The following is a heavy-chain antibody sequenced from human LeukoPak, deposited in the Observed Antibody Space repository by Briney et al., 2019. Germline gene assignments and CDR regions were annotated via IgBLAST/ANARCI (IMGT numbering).Heavy chain of an antibody. V-gene: IGHV4-34*01. Sequence: PSETLSLTCAVYGGSFSGYYWSWIRQPPGKGLEWIGEINHSGSTNYNPSLKSRVTISVDTSKNQFSPKLSSVTAADTAVYYCARGPEDYYDSSGYYYGISYWGQGTLVTVSS. CDR1: GGSFSGYY. CDR2: INHSGST. D-gene: IGHD3-22*01. J-gene: IGHJ4*02. CDR3: ARGPEDYYDSSGYYYGISY.